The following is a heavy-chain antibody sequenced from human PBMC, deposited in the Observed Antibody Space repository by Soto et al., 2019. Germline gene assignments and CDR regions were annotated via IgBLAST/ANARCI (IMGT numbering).Heavy chain of an antibody. CDR3: AKDRVPGAYGHYYGMDV. D-gene: IGHD6-19*01. Sequence: GGFLRLSXAVSGFTFNNSGMHWIRQAPGKGLEWVAVISFDGSETYYADSMKGRFTISRDNSKNMLQLQMNSLRAEDTAIYYCAKDRVPGAYGHYYGMDVWGQGTTVTVS. V-gene: IGHV3-30*18. J-gene: IGHJ6*02. CDR2: ISFDGSET. CDR1: GFTFNNSG.